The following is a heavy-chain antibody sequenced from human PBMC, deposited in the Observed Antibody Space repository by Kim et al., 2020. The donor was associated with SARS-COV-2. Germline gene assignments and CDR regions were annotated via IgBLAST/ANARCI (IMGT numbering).Heavy chain of an antibody. V-gene: IGHV4-39*01. J-gene: IGHJ4*02. Sequence: YSPSLKSRVTISVDRSKNQFSLKLSSVTAADTAVYYCARGGYSSSSYLRYWGQGTLVTVSS. CDR3: ARGGYSSSSYLRY. D-gene: IGHD6-6*01.